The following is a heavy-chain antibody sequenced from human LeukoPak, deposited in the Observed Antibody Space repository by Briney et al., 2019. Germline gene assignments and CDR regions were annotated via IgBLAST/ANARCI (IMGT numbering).Heavy chain of an antibody. CDR3: AREDYDFWTGYFRFRGATRFDP. D-gene: IGHD3-3*01. Sequence: GGSLRLSCAASGFTFSKYAMTWVRQAPGKGLEWVSAISSSTLKIYYADSVKGRFTISRDNSKNTLYLQMNSVRAEDTAVYYCAREDYDFWTGYFRFRGATRFDPWGQGTLVTVSS. V-gene: IGHV3-23*01. CDR2: ISSSTLKI. CDR1: GFTFSKYA. J-gene: IGHJ5*02.